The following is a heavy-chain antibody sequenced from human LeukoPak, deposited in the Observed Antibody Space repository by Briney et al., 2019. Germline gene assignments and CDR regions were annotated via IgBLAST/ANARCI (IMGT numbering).Heavy chain of an antibody. Sequence: PSETLSLTCTVSGGSISSYYWSWIRQPAGKGLEWIGRIYASGSTNYNPSLKSRVTMSVDTSKNQFSLKLSSVTAADTAVYYCARDYLRFLEWSETNWFDPWGQGTLVTVSS. J-gene: IGHJ5*02. CDR1: GGSISSYY. D-gene: IGHD3-3*01. CDR3: ARDYLRFLEWSETNWFDP. CDR2: IYASGST. V-gene: IGHV4-4*07.